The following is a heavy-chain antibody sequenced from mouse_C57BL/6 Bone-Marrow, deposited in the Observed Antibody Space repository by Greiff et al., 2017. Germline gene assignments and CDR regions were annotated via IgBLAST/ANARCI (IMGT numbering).Heavy chain of an antibody. CDR2: IDPENGDT. Sequence: EVQRVESGAELVRPGASVKLSCTASGFNIKDDYMHWVKQRPEQGLEWIGWIDPENGDTEYASKFQGKATITADTSSNPAYLQLSSLTSEDTAVYYCTTVVHYWGQGTTLTVSS. J-gene: IGHJ2*01. V-gene: IGHV14-4*01. CDR3: TTVVHY. CDR1: GFNIKDDY. D-gene: IGHD1-1*01.